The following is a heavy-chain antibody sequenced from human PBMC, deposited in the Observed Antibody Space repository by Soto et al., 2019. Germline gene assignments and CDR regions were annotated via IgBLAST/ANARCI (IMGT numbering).Heavy chain of an antibody. Sequence: QLQLQESGPGLVKPSETLSLTCTVSGGSISSSSYYWGWIRQPPGKGLEWIGSIYYSGSTYYNPSLKSRVTISEDACKYQFSVKLSCATSADTAVYYRAGIWDCSGGSCYHYFDYWGRGTLVAVSS. CDR2: IYYSGST. CDR1: GGSISSSSYY. CDR3: AGIWDCSGGSCYHYFDY. D-gene: IGHD2-15*01. J-gene: IGHJ4*02. V-gene: IGHV4-39*01.